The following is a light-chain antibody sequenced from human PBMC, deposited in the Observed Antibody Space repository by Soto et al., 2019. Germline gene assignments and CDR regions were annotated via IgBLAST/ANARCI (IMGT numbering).Light chain of an antibody. J-gene: IGLJ3*02. CDR1: SSDVGTYNY. V-gene: IGLV2-14*01. CDR2: EVS. CDR3: SSYTSSSTLG. Sequence: QSVLTQPASVPGSPGQSITISCTGTSSDVGTYNYVSWYQHLPGKAPKLMIYEVSNRPSGVSNRFSGSKSGNTASLTISGLQAEDEAAYYCSSYTSSSTLGFGGGNKLPS.